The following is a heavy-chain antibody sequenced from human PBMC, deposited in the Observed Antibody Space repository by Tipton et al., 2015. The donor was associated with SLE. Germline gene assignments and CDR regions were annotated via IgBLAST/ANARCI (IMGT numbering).Heavy chain of an antibody. J-gene: IGHJ2*01. CDR2: ISYDGTNK. Sequence: SLRLSCAASGFTFSHYGMHWVRQAPGKGLEWVALISYDGTNKYYGDSVKGRFTISRDNSKNTLYLQMNSLRTEDTAVYYCATDTSWQLSKGYFDLWGRGTLVTVSS. V-gene: IGHV3-30*03. CDR3: ATDTSWQLSKGYFDL. CDR1: GFTFSHYG. D-gene: IGHD2-15*01.